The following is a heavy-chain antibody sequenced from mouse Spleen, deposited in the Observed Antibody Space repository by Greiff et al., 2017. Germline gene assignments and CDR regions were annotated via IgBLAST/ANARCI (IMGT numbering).Heavy chain of an antibody. J-gene: IGHJ3*01. CDR3: AREELGRAY. CDR2: IYPGDGDT. D-gene: IGHD4-1*01. CDR1: GYAFSSSW. V-gene: IGHV1-82*01. Sequence: VQGVESGPELVKPGASVKISCKASGYAFSSSWMNWVKQRPGKGLEWIGRIYPGDGDTNYNGKFKGKATLTADKSSSTAYMQLSSLTSEDSAVYFCAREELGRAYWGQGTLVTVSA.